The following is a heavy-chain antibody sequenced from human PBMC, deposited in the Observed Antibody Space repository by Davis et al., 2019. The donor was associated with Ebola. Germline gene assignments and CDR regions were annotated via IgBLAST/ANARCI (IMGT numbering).Heavy chain of an antibody. J-gene: IGHJ4*01. V-gene: IGHV3-7*01. CDR3: ARDLGLDFAVVTYFDY. Sequence: GESLKISCAASGFTFNNYWMSWVRQVPGRGLEWVANIQQDGGDKHYLESVKGRFTISRDNTKDLVFLELSSLRVEDTGVYYYARDLGLDFAVVTYFDYWGHGAPVTVSS. CDR1: GFTFNNYW. D-gene: IGHD3-3*01. CDR2: IQQDGGDK.